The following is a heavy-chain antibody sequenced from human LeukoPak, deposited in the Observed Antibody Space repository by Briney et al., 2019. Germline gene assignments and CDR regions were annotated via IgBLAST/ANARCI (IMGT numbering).Heavy chain of an antibody. D-gene: IGHD3-16*01. CDR3: ARGDSNVGDRCCDS. Sequence: GASVRVSCKASGYIFTGYYMHWVRQAPGPGLEWMGWINPNSGGRHYVEKFQGRGTMTRDTSMTTAYMELNILRFDDTAVYYCARGDSNVGDRCCDSWGQGTLVTVS. J-gene: IGHJ4*02. V-gene: IGHV1-2*02. CDR2: INPNSGGR. CDR1: GYIFTGYY.